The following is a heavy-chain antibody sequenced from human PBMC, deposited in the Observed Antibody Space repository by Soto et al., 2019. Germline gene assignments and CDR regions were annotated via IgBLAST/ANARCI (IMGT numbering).Heavy chain of an antibody. Sequence: EVQLVESGGGLVQPGGSLRLSCAASGFTFSRNWMHWVRQAPGKGLLWLSRINSDGTTTTYADSVKGRFTITRDNSKNTLYLQINNLISDDTAVYYCATVGTGSYNWFDPWGQGTLVTVSS. J-gene: IGHJ5*02. CDR1: GFTFSRNW. CDR2: INSDGTTT. CDR3: ATVGTGSYNWFDP. D-gene: IGHD6-13*01. V-gene: IGHV3-74*01.